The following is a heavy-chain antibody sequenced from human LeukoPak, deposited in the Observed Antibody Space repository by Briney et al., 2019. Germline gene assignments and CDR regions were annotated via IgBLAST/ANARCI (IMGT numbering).Heavy chain of an antibody. V-gene: IGHV1-24*01. CDR1: GYTLTESS. Sequence: ASVKVSCKVSGYTLTESSMHWVRQAPGKGLEWMGGFDPEDGETIYAQKFQGRVTMTEDTSTDTAYMELSSLRSEDTAVYYCATGELNYFGGPPPTPFDYWGQGTLVTVSS. CDR2: FDPEDGET. J-gene: IGHJ4*02. CDR3: ATGELNYFGGPPPTPFDY. D-gene: IGHD2/OR15-2a*01.